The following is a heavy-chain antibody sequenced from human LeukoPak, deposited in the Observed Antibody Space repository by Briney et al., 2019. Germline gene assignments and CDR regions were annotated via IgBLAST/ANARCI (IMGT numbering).Heavy chain of an antibody. V-gene: IGHV1-18*01. Sequence: ASVKVSCKASDYTFTSYGISWVRQAPGQGLEWMGWISGYNGNTNYAQKLQGRVTMTTDTSTSTAYMELRSLRSDDTAVYYCARVGGYGGSYFYYFDYWGQGTLVTVSS. CDR2: ISGYNGNT. CDR1: DYTFTSYG. D-gene: IGHD1-26*01. J-gene: IGHJ4*02. CDR3: ARVGGYGGSYFYYFDY.